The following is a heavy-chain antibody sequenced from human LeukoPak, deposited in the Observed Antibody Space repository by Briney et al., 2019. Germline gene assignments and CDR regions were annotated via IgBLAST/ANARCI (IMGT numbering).Heavy chain of an antibody. J-gene: IGHJ4*02. D-gene: IGHD2-21*02. CDR2: INSDGSSI. V-gene: IGHV3-74*01. Sequence: GGSLRLSCAGFGFSFSSYWMHWVRQAPGKGLVWVSRINSDGSSINYADSVKGRFTISRDNAKNTLYLQMNSLRAEDTAVYYCARPSYCSGGDCYSKWGQGTLVSVSS. CDR1: GFSFSSYW. CDR3: ARPSYCSGGDCYSK.